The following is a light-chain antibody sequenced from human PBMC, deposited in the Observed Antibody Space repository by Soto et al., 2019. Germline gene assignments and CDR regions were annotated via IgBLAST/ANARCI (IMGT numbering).Light chain of an antibody. CDR1: SSNIGAGYD. CDR3: QSYDSSLSGV. Sequence: QSVLTQPPSVSGAPGQRVTISCTGSSSNIGAGYDVYWYQQLPGTAPKLLIYGNSNRPSGVPDRFSGSKSGTSASLAITGLQAEDEADYYCQSYDSSLSGVFGTGTKLTVL. J-gene: IGLJ1*01. CDR2: GNS. V-gene: IGLV1-40*01.